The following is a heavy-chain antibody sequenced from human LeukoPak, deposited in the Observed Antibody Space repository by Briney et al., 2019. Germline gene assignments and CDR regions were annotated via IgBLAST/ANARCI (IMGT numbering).Heavy chain of an antibody. V-gene: IGHV3-30-3*01. D-gene: IGHD1-26*01. CDR1: GFTFSSYA. J-gene: IGHJ4*02. CDR2: ISYDGSNK. Sequence: PGRSLRLSCAASGFTFSSYAMHWVRQAPGKGLEWVAVISYDGSNKYYADSVKGRFTISRDNSKNTLYLQMNSLRAEDTALYYCAKGGGYNRGGPDYWGQGTLVTVSS. CDR3: AKGGGYNRGGPDY.